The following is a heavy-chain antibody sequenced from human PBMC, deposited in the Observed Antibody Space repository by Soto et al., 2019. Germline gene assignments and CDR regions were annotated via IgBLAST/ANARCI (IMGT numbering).Heavy chain of an antibody. J-gene: IGHJ6*02. D-gene: IGHD3-10*01. Sequence: SETLSLTCTVSGGSISSSSYYWGWIRQPPGKGLEWIGSIYYSGSTYYNPSLKSRVTISVDTSKNQFSLKLSSVTAADTAVYYCARQITMVRGVSITIPFWDYYGMDVWGQGTTVTVSS. CDR3: ARQITMVRGVSITIPFWDYYGMDV. V-gene: IGHV4-39*01. CDR2: IYYSGST. CDR1: GGSISSSSYY.